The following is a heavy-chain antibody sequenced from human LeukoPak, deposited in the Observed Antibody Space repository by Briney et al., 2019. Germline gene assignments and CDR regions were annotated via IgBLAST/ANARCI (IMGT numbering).Heavy chain of an antibody. V-gene: IGHV3-30-3*01. CDR2: ISSNGVNK. J-gene: IGHJ3*02. CDR3: VRTVVETSMGVDAFDI. Sequence: AGSLTLSCAASSFPYINYAMHWVRQAPGKGLEWVAVISSNGVNKYYADSVKGRFTISRDNSKDTMYLQMTGLSADDTAVYYCVRTVVETSMGVDAFDIWGQGTMVTVSS. CDR1: SFPYINYA. D-gene: IGHD4-23*01.